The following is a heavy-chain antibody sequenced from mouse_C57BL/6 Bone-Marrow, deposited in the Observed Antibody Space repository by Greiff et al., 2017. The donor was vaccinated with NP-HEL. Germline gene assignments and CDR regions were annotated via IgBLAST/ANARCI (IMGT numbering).Heavy chain of an antibody. J-gene: IGHJ1*03. CDR2: IYPRSGNT. V-gene: IGHV1-81*01. CDR1: GYTFTSYG. CDR3: ARRNYYGSSYRWYFDV. D-gene: IGHD1-1*01. Sequence: SGAELARPGASVKLSYKASGYTFTSYGISWVKQRTGQGLEWIGEIYPRSGNTYYNEKFKGKATLTADKSSSTAYMELRSLTSEDSAVYFCARRNYYGSSYRWYFDVWGTGTTVTVSS.